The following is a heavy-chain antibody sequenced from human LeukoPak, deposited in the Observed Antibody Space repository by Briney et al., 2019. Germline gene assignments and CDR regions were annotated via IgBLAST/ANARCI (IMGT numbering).Heavy chain of an antibody. CDR3: ARVSGSGLYFKSFDL. Sequence: SGTLSLTCSVSGDDISSSNWWTWVRQRPQKGLEWIGEVYHSGSTNYNPSLKSRIYMSVDKSQNRFSLRLSSLTAADTAVYFCARVSGSGLYFKSFDLWGQGTLVFVSS. CDR2: VYHSGST. V-gene: IGHV4-4*02. CDR1: GDDISSSNW. J-gene: IGHJ5*01. D-gene: IGHD3-10*01.